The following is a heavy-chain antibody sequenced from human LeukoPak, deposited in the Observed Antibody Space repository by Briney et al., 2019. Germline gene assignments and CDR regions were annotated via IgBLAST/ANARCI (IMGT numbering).Heavy chain of an antibody. J-gene: IGHJ4*02. CDR3: ARDVAYYDILTGYYMSDY. D-gene: IGHD3-9*01. V-gene: IGHV1-18*01. CDR2: ISADNGKT. Sequence: ASVKVSCKASGYTFISYGISWVRQAPGQGLEWTGWISADNGKTNYAQKLQGRVTMTTDTSTSTAYMELRSLRSDDTAVYYCARDVAYYDILTGYYMSDYWSQGTLVTVSS. CDR1: GYTFISYG.